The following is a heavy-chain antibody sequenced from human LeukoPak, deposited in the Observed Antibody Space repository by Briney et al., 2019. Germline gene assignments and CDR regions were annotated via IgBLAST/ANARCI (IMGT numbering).Heavy chain of an antibody. V-gene: IGHV4-39*01. CDR2: IYYSGST. CDR1: GGSISSSSYY. CDR3: ARLPYYYDSSGYEMNL. Sequence: SETLSLTCTVSGGSISSSSYYWGWIRQPPGKGLEWIGSIYYSGSTYYNPSLKSRVTISVDTSKNQFSLKLSSVTAADTAVYYCARLPYYYDSSGYEMNLWGQGTLVTVSS. D-gene: IGHD3-22*01. J-gene: IGHJ5*02.